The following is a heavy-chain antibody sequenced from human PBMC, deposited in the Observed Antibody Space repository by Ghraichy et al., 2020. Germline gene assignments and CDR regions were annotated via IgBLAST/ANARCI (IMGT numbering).Heavy chain of an antibody. CDR2: IYSGGST. D-gene: IGHD6-6*01. Sequence: GGSLRLSCAASGFTVSSNYMSWVRQAPGKGLEWVSVIYSGGSTYYADSVKGRFTISRDNSKNTLYLQMNSLRAEDTAVYYCARPALYSSSADYWGQGTLVTVSS. J-gene: IGHJ4*02. V-gene: IGHV3-53*01. CDR3: ARPALYSSSADY. CDR1: GFTVSSNY.